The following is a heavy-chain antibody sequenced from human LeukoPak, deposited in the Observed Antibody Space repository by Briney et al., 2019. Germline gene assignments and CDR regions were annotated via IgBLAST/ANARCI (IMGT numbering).Heavy chain of an antibody. CDR1: EFSVGSNY. J-gene: IGHJ6*03. V-gene: IGHV3-66*01. Sequence: GGSLRLSCAASEFSVGSNYMTWVRQAPGKGLEWVSLIYSGGSTYYADSVKGRFTISRDNSKNTLYLQMNSLRAEDTAVYYCAKGRDYYYYYMDVWGKGTTVTVS. CDR3: AKGRDYYYYYMDV. CDR2: IYSGGST.